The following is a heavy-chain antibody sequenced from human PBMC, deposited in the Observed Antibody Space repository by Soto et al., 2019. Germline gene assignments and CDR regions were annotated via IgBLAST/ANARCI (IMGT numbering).Heavy chain of an antibody. CDR3: VRERGEYDSGWYIDR. CDR1: GFSFSSHS. J-gene: IGHJ4*02. V-gene: IGHV3-48*02. D-gene: IGHD3-10*01. CDR2: ISSRSSLI. Sequence: EVHLVESGGGWVQPGGSLRLSCTASGFSFSSHSFNWVRQAPGQGLEWVAYISSRSSLILYADSVRGRFVISRDNALNSLYLQMNRPRDEDTAIYYCVRERGEYDSGWYIDRWGQGTPVTVSS.